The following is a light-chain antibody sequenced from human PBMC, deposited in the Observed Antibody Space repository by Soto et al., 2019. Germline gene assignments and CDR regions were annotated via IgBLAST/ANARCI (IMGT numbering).Light chain of an antibody. Sequence: EIVFTQSPGTLSLSPGERATLSCRASQSVSSNLAWYQQKPGQAPRLLIYGASTRATGIPARFSGSGSGTEFTLTISSLQSEDFAVYYCQQYNNWPLWTFGQGTKVDIK. CDR2: GAS. CDR3: QQYNNWPLWT. J-gene: IGKJ1*01. V-gene: IGKV3-15*01. CDR1: QSVSSN.